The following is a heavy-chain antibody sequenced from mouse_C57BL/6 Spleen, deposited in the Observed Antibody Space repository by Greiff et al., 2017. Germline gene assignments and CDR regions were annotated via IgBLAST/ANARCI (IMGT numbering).Heavy chain of an antibody. V-gene: IGHV3-6*01. J-gene: IGHJ2*01. CDR1: GYSITSGYY. D-gene: IGHD4-1*02. CDR2: ISYDGSN. CDR3: ARDQLSYFDY. Sequence: EVQLMESGPGLVKPSQSLSLTCSVTGYSITSGYYWDWIRQFPGNKLEWMGYISYDGSNNYNPSLKNRISITRDTSKNQFFLKLNSVTTEDTATYYCARDQLSYFDYWGQGTTLTVSS.